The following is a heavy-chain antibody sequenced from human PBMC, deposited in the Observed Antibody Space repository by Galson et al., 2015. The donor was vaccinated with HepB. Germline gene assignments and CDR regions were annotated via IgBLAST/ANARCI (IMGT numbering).Heavy chain of an antibody. Sequence: SLRLSCAASGFTFSSYWMSWVRQAPGKGLEWVANIKQDGSEKYYVDSVKGRFTISRDNAKNSLYLQMNSLRAEDTAVYYCARDPFRSYDFWSGYYLEGPNFDYRGQGTLATVSS. CDR1: GFTFSSYW. J-gene: IGHJ4*02. CDR2: IKQDGSEK. V-gene: IGHV3-7*03. CDR3: ARDPFRSYDFWSGYYLEGPNFDY. D-gene: IGHD3-3*01.